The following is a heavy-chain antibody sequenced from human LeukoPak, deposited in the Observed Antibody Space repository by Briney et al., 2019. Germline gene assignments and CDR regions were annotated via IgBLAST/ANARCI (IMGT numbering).Heavy chain of an antibody. CDR3: ARVFSDYGGTRYYFDY. CDR1: GGSFSGYY. D-gene: IGHD4-23*01. CDR2: INHSGST. V-gene: IGHV4-34*01. Sequence: PSETLSLTCAVYGGSFSGYYWSWIRQPPGKGLEWIGEINHSGSTNYNPSLKSRDTISVDTSKNQFSLKLSSVTAADTAVYYCARVFSDYGGTRYYFDYWGQGTLVTVSS. J-gene: IGHJ4*02.